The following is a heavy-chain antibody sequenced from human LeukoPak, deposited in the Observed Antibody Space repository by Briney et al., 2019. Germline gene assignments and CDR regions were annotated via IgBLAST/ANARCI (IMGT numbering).Heavy chain of an antibody. J-gene: IGHJ4*02. V-gene: IGHV1-2*02. CDR1: GYTFTGYY. Sequence: GASVKVSCKASGYTFTGYYMHWVRQAPGQGLEWMGWINPNSGGTNYAQKFQGRVTMTRDTSISTAYMELSRLRSDDTAVYYCARDPWYCSGGSCYSLKNRYYFDYWGQGTLVTVSP. D-gene: IGHD2-15*01. CDR3: ARDPWYCSGGSCYSLKNRYYFDY. CDR2: INPNSGGT.